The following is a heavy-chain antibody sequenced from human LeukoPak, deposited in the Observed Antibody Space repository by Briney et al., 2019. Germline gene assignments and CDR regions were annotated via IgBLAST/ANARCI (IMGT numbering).Heavy chain of an antibody. D-gene: IGHD2-2*01. Sequence: GGSLRLSCAASGFTFSSYDMHWVRHATGKGLEWVSAIGTAGDTYYPGSVKGRFTISRENAKNSLYLQMNSLRAGDTAVYYCARSPGGIVVVPAAFRYGMDVWGQGTTVTVSS. CDR2: IGTAGDT. CDR1: GFTFSSYD. V-gene: IGHV3-13*01. CDR3: ARSPGGIVVVPAAFRYGMDV. J-gene: IGHJ6*02.